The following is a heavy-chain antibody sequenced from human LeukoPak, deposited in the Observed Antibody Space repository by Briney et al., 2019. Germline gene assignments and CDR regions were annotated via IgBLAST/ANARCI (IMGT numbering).Heavy chain of an antibody. V-gene: IGHV1-2*02. D-gene: IGHD1-26*01. CDR2: INPTSGGT. CDR1: GYTFTGYH. CDR3: ARVARGNYYFDY. Sequence: GASVKVSCKASGYTFTGYHLHWVRQAPGQGLEWMGWINPTSGGTNYAQNFQGRVTMTRDTSISTAYMELSRLRSDGTAVYYCARVARGNYYFDYWGQGTLVTVSS. J-gene: IGHJ4*02.